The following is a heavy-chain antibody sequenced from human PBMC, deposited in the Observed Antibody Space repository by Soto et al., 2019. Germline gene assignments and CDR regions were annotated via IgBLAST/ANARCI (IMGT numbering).Heavy chain of an antibody. V-gene: IGHV4-34*01. CDR1: GGSFSGYY. J-gene: IGHJ4*02. CDR2: INHSGST. D-gene: IGHD6-13*01. CDR3: ARGYYSSSLKTQFDY. Sequence: SETLSLTCAVYGGSFSGYYWSWIRQPPGKGLEWIGEINHSGSTNYNPSPKSRVTISVDTSKNQFSLKLSSVTAAGTAVYYCARGYYSSSLKTQFDYWGQGTLVTVSS.